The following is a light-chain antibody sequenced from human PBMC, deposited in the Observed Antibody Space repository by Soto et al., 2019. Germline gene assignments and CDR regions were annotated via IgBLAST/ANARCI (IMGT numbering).Light chain of an antibody. CDR3: QQSYRTPWT. V-gene: IGKV1-39*01. J-gene: IGKJ1*01. Sequence: DIQMPQSPSSLSASIGHRLTITWRASQSFSNYLNWYQQKPGKAPKLLIYAASSLQSGVPSRFSGSRSGTDFTLTISSLQPEDFATYYCQQSYRTPWTFGQGTKGE. CDR1: QSFSNY. CDR2: AAS.